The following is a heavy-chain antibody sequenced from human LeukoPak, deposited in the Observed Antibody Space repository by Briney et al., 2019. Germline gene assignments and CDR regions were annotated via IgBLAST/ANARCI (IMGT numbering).Heavy chain of an antibody. J-gene: IGHJ4*02. Sequence: ASVKVSCKASGYTFTGYYIHWVRQAPGQGLEWMGWINPNSGGTIYAQNFQGRVTMTRDTSTSTAYMELTRLRSDDTAVYYCMRAEGEWPRVSDFWGQGTLVTVSS. CDR2: INPNSGGT. CDR1: GYTFTGYY. D-gene: IGHD5-12*01. CDR3: MRAEGEWPRVSDF. V-gene: IGHV1-2*02.